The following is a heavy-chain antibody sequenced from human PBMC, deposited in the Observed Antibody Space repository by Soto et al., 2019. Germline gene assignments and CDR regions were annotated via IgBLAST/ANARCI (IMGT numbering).Heavy chain of an antibody. V-gene: IGHV4-34*01. CDR2: INHSGST. Sequence: XGTLSLTCAVYGGSFSGYYWSWIRQPPGKGLEWIGEINHSGSTNYNPSLKSRVTISVDTSKNQFSLKLSSVTAADTAVYYCARGFSYGSGSSAGGYWGQGTLVTVSS. CDR1: GGSFSGYY. CDR3: ARGFSYGSGSSAGGY. J-gene: IGHJ4*02. D-gene: IGHD3-10*01.